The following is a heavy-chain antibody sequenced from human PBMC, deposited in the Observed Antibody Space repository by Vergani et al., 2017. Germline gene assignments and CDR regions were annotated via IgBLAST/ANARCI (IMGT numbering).Heavy chain of an antibody. CDR1: GFSLSTSGVG. J-gene: IGHJ4*02. CDR3: ARIRRYYYDSSGYYEAGRVDY. Sequence: QITLKESGPTLVKPTQTLTLTCTFSGFSLSTSGVGVGWIRQPPGKALEWLALIYWNDDKRYSPSLKSRLTITKDTSKNQVVLTMTNMDPVDTATYYCARIRRYYYDSSGYYEAGRVDYWGQGTLVTVSS. V-gene: IGHV2-5*01. CDR2: IYWNDDK. D-gene: IGHD3-22*01.